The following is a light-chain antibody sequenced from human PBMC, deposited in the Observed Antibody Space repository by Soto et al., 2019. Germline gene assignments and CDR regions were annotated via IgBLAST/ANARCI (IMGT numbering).Light chain of an antibody. CDR3: QQYDNLPRT. J-gene: IGKJ3*01. CDR2: DAS. Sequence: DLQMTQSPSSLSASVGDRVTITCQASQDISNYLNWYQQKPGKAPKLLIYDASNLETGVPSRFSGSGPGTDFTFTISSLQPEDIATYYCQQYDNLPRTFGPGTKVDIK. V-gene: IGKV1-33*01. CDR1: QDISNY.